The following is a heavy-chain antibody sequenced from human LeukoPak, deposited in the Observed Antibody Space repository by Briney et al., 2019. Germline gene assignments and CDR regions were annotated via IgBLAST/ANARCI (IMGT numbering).Heavy chain of an antibody. Sequence: PGASLRLSCAASGFTFSSYAMSWVRQAPGKGLEWVSAISGSGGSTYYADSVKGRFTISRDNSKNTLYLQMNSLRAEDTAVYYCAKYYDSSAVRGDAFDIWGQGTMVTVSS. V-gene: IGHV3-23*01. CDR2: ISGSGGST. D-gene: IGHD3-22*01. CDR1: GFTFSSYA. J-gene: IGHJ3*02. CDR3: AKYYDSSAVRGDAFDI.